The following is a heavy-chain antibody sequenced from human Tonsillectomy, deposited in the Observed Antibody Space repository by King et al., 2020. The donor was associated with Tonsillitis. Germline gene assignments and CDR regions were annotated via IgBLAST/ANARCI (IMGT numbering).Heavy chain of an antibody. CDR3: ARDRSYVGGNHDAFDI. V-gene: IGHV3-21*01. D-gene: IGHD1-26*01. CDR1: GFTFSTYT. Sequence: VQLVESGGGLVKPGGSLRLSCAASGFTFSTYTMNWVRQAPGKGLEWVSSISGSSSYIYYADSVKGRFTISRDNAKNSLSLQMNSLRAEDTAVYYCARDRSYVGGNHDAFDIWGQGTMVTVSS. J-gene: IGHJ3*02. CDR2: ISGSSSYI.